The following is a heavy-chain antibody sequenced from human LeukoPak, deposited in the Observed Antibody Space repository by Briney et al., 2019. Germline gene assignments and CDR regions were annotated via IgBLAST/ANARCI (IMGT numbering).Heavy chain of an antibody. J-gene: IGHJ4*02. CDR1: GYTFTGYY. Sequence: SVKVSCKASGYTFTGYYMHWVRQAPGQGLEWMGWINPNSGGTNYAQKFQGWVTMTRDTSISTAYMELSRLRSDDTAVYYCARDRTGYHQGFDYWGQGTLVTVSS. CDR3: ARDRTGYHQGFDY. CDR2: INPNSGGT. V-gene: IGHV1-2*04. D-gene: IGHD3/OR15-3a*01.